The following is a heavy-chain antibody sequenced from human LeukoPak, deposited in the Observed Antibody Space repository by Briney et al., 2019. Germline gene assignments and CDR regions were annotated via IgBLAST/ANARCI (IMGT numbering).Heavy chain of an antibody. V-gene: IGHV1-69*05. CDR1: GYTFTGYY. CDR2: IIPIFGTA. CDR3: ARFSGSRDY. D-gene: IGHD1-26*01. J-gene: IGHJ4*02. Sequence: SVKVSCKASGYTFTGYYMHWVRQAPGQGLEWMGGIIPIFGTANYAQKFQGRVTITTDESTSTAYMELSSLRSEDTAVYYCARFSGSRDYWGQGTLVTVSS.